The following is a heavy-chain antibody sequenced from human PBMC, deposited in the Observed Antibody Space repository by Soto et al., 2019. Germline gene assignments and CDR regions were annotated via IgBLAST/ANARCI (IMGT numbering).Heavy chain of an antibody. V-gene: IGHV3-7*01. D-gene: IGHD3-3*01. CDR3: ARDLKYDFWSGWGYYYYGMDV. Sequence: GGSLRLSCAASGFTFSSYWMSWVRQAPGKGLEWVANIKQDGSEKYYMDSVKGRFTISRGNAKNSLYLQMNSLRAEDTAVYYCARDLKYDFWSGWGYYYYGMDVWGQGTTVTVSS. CDR1: GFTFSSYW. J-gene: IGHJ6*02. CDR2: IKQDGSEK.